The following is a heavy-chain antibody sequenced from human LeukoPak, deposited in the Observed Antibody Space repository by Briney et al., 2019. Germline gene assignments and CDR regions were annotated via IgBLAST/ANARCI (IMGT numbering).Heavy chain of an antibody. Sequence: ASETLSLTCTVSGGSISSYYWSWIRQPAGKGLEWIGRIYTSGSTNYNPSLKSRVTMSVDTSKNQFTLKLSSVTAADTAVYYCARDRGRGSSSWYVDYWGQGTLVTVSS. CDR3: ARDRGRGSSSWYVDY. D-gene: IGHD6-13*01. CDR2: IYTSGST. V-gene: IGHV4-4*07. CDR1: GGSISSYY. J-gene: IGHJ4*02.